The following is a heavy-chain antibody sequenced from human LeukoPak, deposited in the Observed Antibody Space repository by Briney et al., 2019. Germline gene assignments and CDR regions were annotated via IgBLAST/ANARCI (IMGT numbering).Heavy chain of an antibody. D-gene: IGHD3-10*01. Sequence: SETLSLTCAVSGGSISSYYWSWIRQPPGKGLEWIRHVFYTGRSYYNPSLKSRVTISVDRSSNHFSLRLTSVNTADTAVYYCARAGPWQIDPWGQGTLVTVSS. CDR3: ARAGPWQIDP. J-gene: IGHJ5*02. CDR1: GGSISSYY. V-gene: IGHV4-59*01. CDR2: VFYTGRS.